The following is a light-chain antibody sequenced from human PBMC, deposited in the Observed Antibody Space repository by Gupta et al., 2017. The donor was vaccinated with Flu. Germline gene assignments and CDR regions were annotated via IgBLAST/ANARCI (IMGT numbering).Light chain of an antibody. CDR1: QSISSW. CDR3: QQYHSYSPWT. Sequence: STRSASVGDRVTITCRASQSISSWLAWYQQKPGKAPKLLIYKASSLESGVPDRFSGSGSGTEFTLTISRLQPDDFATYYCQQYHSYSPWTFGQGTKVEIK. J-gene: IGKJ1*01. CDR2: KAS. V-gene: IGKV1-5*03.